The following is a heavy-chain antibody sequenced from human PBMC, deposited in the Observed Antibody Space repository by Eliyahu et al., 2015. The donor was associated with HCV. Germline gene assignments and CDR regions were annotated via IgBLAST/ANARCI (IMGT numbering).Heavy chain of an antibody. CDR3: ASGGGGIAVAGTGGWFDP. CDR1: GGSIXTYY. CDR2: IHYSGST. Sequence: QVQLQESGPGLVKPSETLSLTCTVXGGSIXTYYWSWIRQPPGKGLEWIGYIHYSGSTNYNPSLKSRVTISVDTSKNQLSLKLTSVTAADTAVYYCASGGGGIAVAGTGGWFDPWGQGTLVTVSS. J-gene: IGHJ5*02. V-gene: IGHV4-59*01. D-gene: IGHD6-19*01.